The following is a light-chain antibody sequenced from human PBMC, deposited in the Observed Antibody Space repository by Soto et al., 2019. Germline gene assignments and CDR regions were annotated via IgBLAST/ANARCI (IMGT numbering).Light chain of an antibody. CDR1: NSDVGGYNY. Sequence: QSALTQPASVSGAPGQSITISFTGTNSDVGGYNYVSWYQHHPGKAPKLMIYDVSNRPSGVSNRFSGSKSGNTASLTISGLQPEDEADYYCCSYTTSNTRQIVFGTGTKVTVL. CDR3: CSYTTSNTRQIV. V-gene: IGLV2-14*03. CDR2: DVS. J-gene: IGLJ1*01.